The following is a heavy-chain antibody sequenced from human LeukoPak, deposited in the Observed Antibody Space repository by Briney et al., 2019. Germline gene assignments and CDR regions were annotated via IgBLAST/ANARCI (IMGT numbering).Heavy chain of an antibody. J-gene: IGHJ4*02. D-gene: IGHD6-13*01. Sequence: GGSLRLSCAASGFTFSSYWMSWVRQAPGKGLEWVANIKQDGSEKYYVDSVKGRFTISRDNAKNSLHLQMNSLRAEDTAVYYCARDYGRGIAAAGSIGYWGQGTLVTVSS. CDR1: GFTFSSYW. CDR3: ARDYGRGIAAAGSIGY. CDR2: IKQDGSEK. V-gene: IGHV3-7*01.